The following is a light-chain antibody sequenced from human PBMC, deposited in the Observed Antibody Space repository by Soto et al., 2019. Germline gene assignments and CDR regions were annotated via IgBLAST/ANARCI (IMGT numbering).Light chain of an antibody. V-gene: IGLV1-51*01. CDR3: GTWDSSLSAVV. CDR2: DSD. Sequence: QSVLTQPPSVSAAPGQKVTISCSGSSSNIGNNYVSWYQHLPGAAPKLLVYDSDNRPSGIPDRFSGSKSGTSATLGITGLQTGDEAYYYCGTWDSSLSAVVFGGGTQLTVL. J-gene: IGLJ3*02. CDR1: SSNIGNNY.